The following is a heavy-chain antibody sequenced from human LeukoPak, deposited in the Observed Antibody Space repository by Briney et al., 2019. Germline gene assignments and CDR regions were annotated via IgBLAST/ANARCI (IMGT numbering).Heavy chain of an antibody. CDR3: ARVFYYYDSSGYRLYGRYFDY. V-gene: IGHV4-59*01. CDR2: IYYSGST. J-gene: IGHJ4*02. CDR1: GGSFSGYY. D-gene: IGHD3-22*01. Sequence: SETLSLTCAVYGGSFSGYYWSWIRQPPGKGLEWIGYIYYSGSTNYNPSLKSRVTISVDTSKNQFSLKLSSVTAADTAVYYCARVFYYYDSSGYRLYGRYFDYWGQGTLVTVSS.